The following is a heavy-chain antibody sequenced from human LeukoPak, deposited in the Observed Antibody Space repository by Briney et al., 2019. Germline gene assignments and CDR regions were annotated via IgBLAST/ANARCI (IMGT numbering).Heavy chain of an antibody. CDR1: GGSISSGGYY. V-gene: IGHV4-61*08. Sequence: SQTLSLTCTVSGGSISSGGYYWSWIRQPPGRGLEWIGYIYSSGSTIYNPSLKSRVTISVDTSKNQFSLKLSSVTAADTAVYYCARDYGGKFDYWGQGTLVTVSS. D-gene: IGHD4-23*01. CDR2: IYSSGST. J-gene: IGHJ4*02. CDR3: ARDYGGKFDY.